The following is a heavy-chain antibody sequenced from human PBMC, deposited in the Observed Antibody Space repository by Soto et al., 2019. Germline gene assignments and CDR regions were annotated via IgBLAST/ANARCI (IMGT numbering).Heavy chain of an antibody. V-gene: IGHV3-15*01. CDR3: TPTWNFEY. CDR1: GFTLSNAW. J-gene: IGHJ4*02. Sequence: EVQLVESGGGLVKPGGSLRLSCAASGFTLSNAWVSWVRQAPGKGLEWVGRIKNKIEGGTTDYAVPVKGRFTISRDDSKNMLYLQMNSLITEGTAVYDCTPTWNFEYWGQGTPVTVS. CDR2: IKNKIEGGTT. D-gene: IGHD1-26*01.